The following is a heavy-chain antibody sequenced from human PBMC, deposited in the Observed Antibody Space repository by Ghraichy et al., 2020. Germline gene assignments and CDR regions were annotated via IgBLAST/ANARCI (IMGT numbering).Heavy chain of an antibody. CDR2: ITSSSSFR. V-gene: IGHV3-48*02. CDR1: GFTFDSYS. CDR3: ARGSRVVRFFYYDGMDV. Sequence: AGSLRLSCVGSGFTFDSYSMNWVRQSAGKPLEWVSYITSSSSFRSYADSVKGRFTISRDNAQNSLSLQMNSLTDEDTAVYYCARGSRVVRFFYYDGMDVWGQGTTVTVSS. D-gene: IGHD4-23*01. J-gene: IGHJ6*02.